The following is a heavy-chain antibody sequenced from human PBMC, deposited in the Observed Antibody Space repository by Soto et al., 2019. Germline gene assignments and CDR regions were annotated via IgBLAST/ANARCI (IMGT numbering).Heavy chain of an antibody. Sequence: PGESLKISCKGSGYSFTSYWIGWVRQMPGKGLEWMGIIYPGDSDTRYSPSFQGQVTISADKSISTAYLQWSSLKASDTAMYYCARSHRGYSYGKQAKSVYDGEYYGMDVWGQGTTVTVSS. V-gene: IGHV5-51*01. J-gene: IGHJ6*02. CDR2: IYPGDSDT. D-gene: IGHD5-18*01. CDR1: GYSFTSYW. CDR3: ARSHRGYSYGKQAKSVYDGEYYGMDV.